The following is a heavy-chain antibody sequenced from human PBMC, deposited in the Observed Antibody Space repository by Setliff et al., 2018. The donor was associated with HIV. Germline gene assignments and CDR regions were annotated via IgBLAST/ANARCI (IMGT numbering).Heavy chain of an antibody. J-gene: IGHJ4*02. D-gene: IGHD1-26*01. Sequence: SETLSLTCSVFGGSISTYSYYWGWVRQPPGKGLECIGYISTSGSTHQNPSLKSRVTLSVDTSNNQFSLKLSSVTAADTAVYYCARHLRWELPYYFDYWGQGTLVTVSS. CDR3: ARHLRWELPYYFDY. CDR1: GGSISTYSYY. CDR2: ISTSGST. V-gene: IGHV4-39*01.